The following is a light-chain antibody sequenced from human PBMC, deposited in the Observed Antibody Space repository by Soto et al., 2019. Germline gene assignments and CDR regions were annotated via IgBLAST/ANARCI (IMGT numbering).Light chain of an antibody. Sequence: TQSPSTLSASVGDRVTITCRASQTISRNYLVWYQKKRGQAPRLLIYGASTRATGIPDRFTGSGSGTDFTLTITRVEPEDFAVYYCQQYGGPVPWTFGQGTKVE. CDR1: QTISRNY. V-gene: IGKV3-20*01. CDR2: GAS. CDR3: QQYGGPVPWT. J-gene: IGKJ1*01.